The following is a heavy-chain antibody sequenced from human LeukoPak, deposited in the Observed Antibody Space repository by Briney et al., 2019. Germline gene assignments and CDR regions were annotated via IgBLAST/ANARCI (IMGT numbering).Heavy chain of an antibody. CDR3: ARESYSYGYGFDF. D-gene: IGHD5-18*01. V-gene: IGHV3-23*01. J-gene: IGHJ4*02. Sequence: PGRSLRLSCAASGFTFSNYAMSWVRQAPGKGLEWVSAISGSGVNTFYADSVRGRFTISRDSSKNTLYLQMNSLRADDTAVYNCARESYSYGYGFDFWGQGTLVTVSS. CDR1: GFTFSNYA. CDR2: ISGSGVNT.